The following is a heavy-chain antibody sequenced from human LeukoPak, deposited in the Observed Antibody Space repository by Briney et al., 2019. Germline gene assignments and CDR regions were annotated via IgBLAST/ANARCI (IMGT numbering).Heavy chain of an antibody. V-gene: IGHV1-8*01. CDR3: ARGLRREYSGYDTFDY. J-gene: IGHJ4*02. D-gene: IGHD5-12*01. CDR2: MNPNSGNT. Sequence: RASMKVSCKASGYTFTSYDINWVRQATGQGLEWMGWMNPNSGNTGYAQKFQGRVTMTRNTSISTAYMELSSLKSEDTAVYYCARGLRREYSGYDTFDYWGQGTLVTVSS. CDR1: GYTFTSYD.